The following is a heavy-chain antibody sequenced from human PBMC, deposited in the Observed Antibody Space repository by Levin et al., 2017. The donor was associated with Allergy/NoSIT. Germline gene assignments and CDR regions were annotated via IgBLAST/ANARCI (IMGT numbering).Heavy chain of an antibody. Sequence: ASVKVSCKASGGTFSSYAISWVRQAPGQGLEWMGGIIPIFGTANYAQKFQGRVTITADKSTSTAYMELSSLRSEDTAVYYCAALSSSQGLGYYYYMDVWGKGTTVTVSS. CDR2: IIPIFGTA. V-gene: IGHV1-69*06. CDR1: GGTFSSYA. J-gene: IGHJ6*03. D-gene: IGHD6-6*01. CDR3: AALSSSQGLGYYYYMDV.